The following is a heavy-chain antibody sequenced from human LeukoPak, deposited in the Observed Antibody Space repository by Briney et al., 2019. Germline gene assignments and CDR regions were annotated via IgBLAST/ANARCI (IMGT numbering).Heavy chain of an antibody. CDR2: MNSDGSST. CDR3: TSGTVDTAVGIDY. D-gene: IGHD5-18*01. CDR1: GFTFSRHW. J-gene: IGHJ4*02. Sequence: PGGSLRLSCAGSGFTFSRHWMHWVRQVPGKGLVWVSRMNSDGSSTSYADSVKGRFIISRDNAKNTLYLQMNSLRAEDTAVYYCTSGTVDTAVGIDYWGQGTLVSVSS. V-gene: IGHV3-74*01.